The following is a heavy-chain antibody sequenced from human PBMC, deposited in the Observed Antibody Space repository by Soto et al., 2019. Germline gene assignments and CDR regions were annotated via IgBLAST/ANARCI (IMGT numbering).Heavy chain of an antibody. CDR2: ISYDGSNK. CDR1: GFTFSSYG. D-gene: IGHD4-4*01. CDR3: AKDCGSNSRCYYGMDV. Sequence: GGSLRLSCAASGFTFSSYGMHRVRQAPGKGLEWVAVISYDGSNKYYADSVKGRFTISRDNSKNTLYLQMNSLRAEDTAVYYCAKDCGSNSRCYYGMDVWGHGTTVTVS. V-gene: IGHV3-30*18. J-gene: IGHJ6*02.